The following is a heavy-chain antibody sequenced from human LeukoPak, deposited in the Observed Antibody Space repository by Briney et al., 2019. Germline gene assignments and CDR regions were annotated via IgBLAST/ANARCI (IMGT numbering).Heavy chain of an antibody. V-gene: IGHV5-51*01. Sequence: GESLRISCKASGYRFTSYWIGWVREMPGKGLEWMGIISPVDSDTRYSPSFQGQVTISADKSITTAYLQWSSLKASDTAVYNCARLGVLYYFDYWGQGTLVTVSS. CDR1: GYRFTSYW. CDR3: ARLGVLYYFDY. J-gene: IGHJ4*02. D-gene: IGHD2-8*01. CDR2: ISPVDSDT.